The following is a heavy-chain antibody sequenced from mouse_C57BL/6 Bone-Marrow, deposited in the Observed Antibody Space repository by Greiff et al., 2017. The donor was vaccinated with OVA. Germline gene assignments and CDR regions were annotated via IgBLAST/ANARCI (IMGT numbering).Heavy chain of an antibody. CDR1: GFSLTSYA. CDR3: ARNSDSSGYVEDY. V-gene: IGHV2-9-1*01. Sequence: QVQLKQSGPGLVAPSQSLSITCTVSGFSLTSYAISWVRQPPGKGLEWLGVIWTGGGTNYNSALKSRLSISKDNSKSQVFLKMNSLQTDDTARYDCARNSDSSGYVEDYWGQGTSVTVSS. J-gene: IGHJ4*01. D-gene: IGHD3-2*02. CDR2: IWTGGGT.